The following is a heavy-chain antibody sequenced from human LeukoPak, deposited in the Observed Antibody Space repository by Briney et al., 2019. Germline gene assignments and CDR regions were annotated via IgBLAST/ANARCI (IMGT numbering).Heavy chain of an antibody. CDR2: IYPTDSDT. CDR3: ARQTATTTFDY. CDR1: GYMFSNYW. J-gene: IGHJ4*02. D-gene: IGHD1/OR15-1a*01. V-gene: IGHV5-51*01. Sequence: PGESLKISCKGSGYMFSNYWITWVRQMPGKGLEWMGIIYPTDSDTKYSPSFQGQVTISADKSITTAYLQWSSLQASDTAMYYCARQTATTTFDYWGQGNLVSVSS.